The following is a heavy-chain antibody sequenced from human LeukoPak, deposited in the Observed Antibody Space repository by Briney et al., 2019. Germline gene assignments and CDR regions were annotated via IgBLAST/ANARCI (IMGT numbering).Heavy chain of an antibody. J-gene: IGHJ4*02. D-gene: IGHD6-13*01. V-gene: IGHV1-2*02. CDR2: INPNSGGT. CDR1: GYTFTDYY. CDR3: ARDHRLGAAGTRTNHFDY. Sequence: ASVKVSCKASGYTFTDYYIHWVRQAPGQGLEWMGWINPNSGGTNYAQKFQDRVTMTRDTSIRTAYMELSSLRSDDPAVYYCARDHRLGAAGTRTNHFDYWGQGTLVTVSS.